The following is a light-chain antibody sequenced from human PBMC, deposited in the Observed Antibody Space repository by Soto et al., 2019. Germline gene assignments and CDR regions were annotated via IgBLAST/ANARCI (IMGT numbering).Light chain of an antibody. CDR2: GAS. CDR3: QQYYTWPRT. V-gene: IGKV3-15*01. J-gene: IGKJ1*01. Sequence: EVVMTQSPATLSVSPGERATLSCRASQSVSSNLAWYQQKPGQAPRLLMYGASTRATGFPTRFSGSGSGTEFTLTISSLQSEDFAVYYCQQYYTWPRTFGQGTKVEIK. CDR1: QSVSSN.